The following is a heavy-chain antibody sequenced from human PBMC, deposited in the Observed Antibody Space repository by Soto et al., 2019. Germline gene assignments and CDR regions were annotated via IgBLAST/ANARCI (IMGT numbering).Heavy chain of an antibody. CDR1: GFSLSTARLG. V-gene: IGHV2-26*01. Sequence: QVTLKESGPVLVKPTETLTLTCTVSGFSLSTARLGVSWIRQPPGKALEWLAHIFSNEEKSYSTSLKSRLTISKDTSKSQVVHTMTNMDPVDTATYYCARIFDDIVATTEILFPGSLDYWGQGTLVTVAS. CDR2: IFSNEEK. J-gene: IGHJ4*02. CDR3: ARIFDDIVATTEILFPGSLDY. D-gene: IGHD5-12*01.